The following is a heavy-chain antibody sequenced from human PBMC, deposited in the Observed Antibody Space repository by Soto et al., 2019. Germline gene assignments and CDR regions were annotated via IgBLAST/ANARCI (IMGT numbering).Heavy chain of an antibody. CDR2: IYPGDSET. CDR3: ARTLTEPTSGFDP. Sequence: GESLKISCKASGYSFTTYWIGWVRQMPGKGLEWMGLIYPGDSETRYSPPFQGQVIISVDKSISTAYLQWSSLKASDTAIYYCARTLTEPTSGFDPWGQGTLVTVSS. J-gene: IGHJ5*02. CDR1: GYSFTTYW. D-gene: IGHD1-7*01. V-gene: IGHV5-51*01.